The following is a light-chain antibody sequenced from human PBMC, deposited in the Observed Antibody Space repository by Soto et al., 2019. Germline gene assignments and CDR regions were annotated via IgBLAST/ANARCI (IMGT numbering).Light chain of an antibody. CDR1: QSVSSSY. J-gene: IGKJ5*01. V-gene: IGKV3-20*01. Sequence: EIVLTQSPGTLSLSPGERVTLSCRASQSVSSSYLAWYQQKPGQAPRLLIYGASSRATGIPDRFSGSGSGTDFTITISRLEPEDFALYYCQQYGYSPLITFGQGTRLEIK. CDR2: GAS. CDR3: QQYGYSPLIT.